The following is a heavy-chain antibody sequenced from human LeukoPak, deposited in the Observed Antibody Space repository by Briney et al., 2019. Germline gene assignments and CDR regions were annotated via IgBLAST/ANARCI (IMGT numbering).Heavy chain of an antibody. D-gene: IGHD1-1*01. V-gene: IGHV3-23*01. Sequence: GGSLRLSCAASGFTFSSYAMSWVRQAPGKGLEWVSAISGSGGSTYYADSVKGRSTISRDNSKNTLYLQMNSLRAEDTAVYYCARYAVQLERPGDYWGQGTLVTVSS. CDR3: ARYAVQLERPGDY. CDR1: GFTFSSYA. J-gene: IGHJ4*02. CDR2: ISGSGGST.